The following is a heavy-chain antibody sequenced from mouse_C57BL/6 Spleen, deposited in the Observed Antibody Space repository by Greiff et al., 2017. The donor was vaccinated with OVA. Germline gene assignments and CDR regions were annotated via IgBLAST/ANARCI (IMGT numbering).Heavy chain of an antibody. CDR1: GFTFSSYA. CDR3: TTIYGSSHWYFDV. J-gene: IGHJ1*03. Sequence: DVQLVESGEGLVKPGGSLKLSCAASGFTFSSYAMSWVRQTPEKRLEWVAYISSGGDYIYYADTVKGRFTISRDNARNTLYLQMSSLKSEDTAMYYCTTIYGSSHWYFDVWGTGTTVTVSS. D-gene: IGHD1-1*01. V-gene: IGHV5-9-1*02. CDR2: ISSGGDYI.